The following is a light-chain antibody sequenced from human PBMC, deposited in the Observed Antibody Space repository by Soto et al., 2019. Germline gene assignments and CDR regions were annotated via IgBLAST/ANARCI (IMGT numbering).Light chain of an antibody. CDR1: TSNIESNT. V-gene: IGLV1-44*01. Sequence: QPVLTQPPSASGTPGQRVSISCSGSTSNIESNTVNWYQQLPGTAPKLLIYSANQRPSGVPDRFSGSKSGTSASLAISGLQSEDEADYFCAAWDDSLNGPVFGVGTKLTVL. CDR2: SAN. CDR3: AAWDDSLNGPV. J-gene: IGLJ2*01.